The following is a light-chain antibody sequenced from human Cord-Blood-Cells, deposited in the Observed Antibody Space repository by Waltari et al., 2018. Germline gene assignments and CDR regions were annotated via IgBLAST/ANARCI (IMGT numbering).Light chain of an antibody. Sequence: QSALTQPASVSGSPGQSITLPCTGTSRDVGSYNLFSWYQQHPGKAPKLMIYEVSKRPSGVSNRFSGSKSGNTASLTISGLQAEDEADYYCCSYAGSSTYVFGTGTKVTVL. CDR1: SRDVGSYNL. CDR2: EVS. J-gene: IGLJ1*01. CDR3: CSYAGSSTYV. V-gene: IGLV2-23*02.